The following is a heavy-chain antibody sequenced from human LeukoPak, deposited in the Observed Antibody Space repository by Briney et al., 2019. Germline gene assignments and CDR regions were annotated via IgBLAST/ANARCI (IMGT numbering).Heavy chain of an antibody. V-gene: IGHV4-61*02. J-gene: IGHJ4*02. Sequence: SETLSLTCTVSCGSISSGSYYWSWIRQPAGKGLEWIGRIYTSGSTNYNPSLKSRVTISVDTSKNQFSLKLSSVTAADTAVYYCARDRSYDFWSGYYIWGQGTLVTVSS. CDR3: ARDRSYDFWSGYYI. CDR2: IYTSGST. CDR1: CGSISSGSYY. D-gene: IGHD3-3*01.